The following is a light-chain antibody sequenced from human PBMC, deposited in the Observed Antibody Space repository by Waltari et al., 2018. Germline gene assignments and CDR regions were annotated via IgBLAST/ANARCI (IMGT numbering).Light chain of an antibody. V-gene: IGLV7-43*01. CDR1: TGAVTSGFY. J-gene: IGLJ3*02. CDR2: STN. CDR3: LLYYGGAQV. Sequence: GGTVTLTCASSTGAVTSGFYPSWFQQKPGQPPRALIYSTNNKHSWTPARFSGSLLGGKAALTLSGVQVEDEAEYYCLLYYGGAQVFGGGTKLTVL.